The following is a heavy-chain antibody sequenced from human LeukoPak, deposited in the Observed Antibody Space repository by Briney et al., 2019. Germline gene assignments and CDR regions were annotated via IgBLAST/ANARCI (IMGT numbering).Heavy chain of an antibody. J-gene: IGHJ5*02. CDR1: GGSISSYY. CDR2: IYYSGST. D-gene: IGHD3-10*01. V-gene: IGHV4-59*12. CDR3: AGDRDPPWWFDP. Sequence: SETLSLTCTVSGGSISSYYWSWIRQHPGKGLEWIGYIYYSGSTDYNPSLKSRVTISVDTSKNQFSLKLSSVTAADTAVYYCAGDRDPPWWFDPWGQGILVIVSS.